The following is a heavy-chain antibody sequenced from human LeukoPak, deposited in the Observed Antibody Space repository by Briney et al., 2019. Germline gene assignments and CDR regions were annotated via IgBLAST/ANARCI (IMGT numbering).Heavy chain of an antibody. CDR2: IKEDGGRE. CDR1: GFAFSRSW. V-gene: IGHV3-7*01. Sequence: GGSLRLSCAASGFAFSRSWMTWIRQAPGKGLEFVANIKEDGGRENFASSVKGRFTISRDNAKNSLYLQMNSLRAEDTAVYYCAREACSSSSCYFHFDYWGQGTLVTVSS. CDR3: AREACSSSSCYFHFDY. D-gene: IGHD2-2*01. J-gene: IGHJ4*02.